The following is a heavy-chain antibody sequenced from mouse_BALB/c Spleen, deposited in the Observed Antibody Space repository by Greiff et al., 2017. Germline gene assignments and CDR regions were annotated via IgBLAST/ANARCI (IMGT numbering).Heavy chain of an antibody. CDR3: ARHEEKISNYAMDY. V-gene: IGHV5-6*01. J-gene: IGHJ4*01. CDR2: ISSGGSYT. CDR1: GFTFSSYG. D-gene: IGHD5-1-1*01. Sequence: EVKVVESGGDLVKPGGSLKLSCAASGFTFSSYGMSWVRQTPDKRLEWVATISSGGSYTYYPDSVKGRFTISRDNAKNTLYLQMSSLKSEDTAMYYCARHEEKISNYAMDYWGQGTSVTVSS.